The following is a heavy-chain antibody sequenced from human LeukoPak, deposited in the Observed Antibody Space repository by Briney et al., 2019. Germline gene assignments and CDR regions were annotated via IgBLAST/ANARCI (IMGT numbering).Heavy chain of an antibody. CDR3: ARLSVRGHRRLDAFDI. CDR1: GGSFSDSY. Sequence: SETLSLTCAVYGGSFSDSYWSWLRQPPGKGLEWIGEIKHSGSTNYNPSLKSRVTISVDTSKNQFSLKLSSVTAADTAVYYCARLSVRGHRRLDAFDIWGQGTMVTVSS. D-gene: IGHD3-10*01. CDR2: IKHSGST. J-gene: IGHJ3*02. V-gene: IGHV4-34*01.